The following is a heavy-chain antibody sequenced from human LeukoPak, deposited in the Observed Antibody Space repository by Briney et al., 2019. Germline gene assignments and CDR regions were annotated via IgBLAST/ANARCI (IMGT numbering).Heavy chain of an antibody. CDR3: ARTLSRLNHYGDSAADS. J-gene: IGHJ4*02. Sequence: GASVKVSCKASGYIFTSSDINWVRQATGQGLEWMGWMNPNSGNTGYAQKFQGRVTLTRDTSISTAYMELTSLRSEDTAVYYCARTLSRLNHYGDSAADSWGQGTLVTVSS. CDR2: MNPNSGNT. D-gene: IGHD4-17*01. CDR1: GYIFTSSD. V-gene: IGHV1-8*01.